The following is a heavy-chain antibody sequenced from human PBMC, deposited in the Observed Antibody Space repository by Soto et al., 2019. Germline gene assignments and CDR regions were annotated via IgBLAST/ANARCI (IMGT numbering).Heavy chain of an antibody. D-gene: IGHD3-16*01. V-gene: IGHV1-69*08. J-gene: IGHJ6*02. CDR2: IIPILGET. Sequence: QVQLVQSGAEVKKPVSSVRVSCKASGTIFSSYTISWVRQAPGQGLEWMGRIIPILGETTSAQKFQGRVTLTADKSPNTAYMQLNRLRLEDTAVYYCARGLGGRMDDWGQGTTVTVSS. CDR1: GTIFSSYT. CDR3: ARGLGGRMDD.